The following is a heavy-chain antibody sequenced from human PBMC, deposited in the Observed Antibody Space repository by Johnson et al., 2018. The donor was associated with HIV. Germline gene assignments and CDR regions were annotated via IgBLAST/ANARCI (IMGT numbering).Heavy chain of an antibody. Sequence: QVQLVESGGGLVKPGGSLRVSCAASGFTFRDYYMNWMRQAPGKGLAWISHISSSGTSIFYADSVKGRFTISRDNAKKLLYIQMSGLTGEDTATYYCARESTPWGGDYVGYSFDLWGQGTTATVTS. D-gene: IGHD4-17*01. CDR3: ARESTPWGGDYVGYSFDL. CDR1: GFTFRDYY. J-gene: IGHJ3*01. CDR2: ISSSGTSI. V-gene: IGHV3-11*04.